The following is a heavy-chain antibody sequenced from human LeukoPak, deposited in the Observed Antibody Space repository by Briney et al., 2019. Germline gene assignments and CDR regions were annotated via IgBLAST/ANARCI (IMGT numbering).Heavy chain of an antibody. CDR3: ARDNKDTAMGWYYYYMDV. Sequence: GGSLRLSCAASGFTFDDYGMSWVRQAPGKGLEWVSGINWNGGSTGYADSVKGRFTISRDNAKNSLYLQMNSLRAEDTALYHCARDNKDTAMGWYYYYMDVWGKGTTVTISS. V-gene: IGHV3-20*01. J-gene: IGHJ6*03. CDR2: INWNGGST. CDR1: GFTFDDYG. D-gene: IGHD5-18*01.